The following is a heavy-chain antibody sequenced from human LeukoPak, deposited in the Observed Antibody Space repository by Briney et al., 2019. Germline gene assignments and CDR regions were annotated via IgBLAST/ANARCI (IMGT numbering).Heavy chain of an antibody. V-gene: IGHV1-69*13. CDR3: ARVVGYGWAKPFDY. CDR1: GGTFSSYA. CDR2: IIPIFGTA. D-gene: IGHD6-19*01. J-gene: IGHJ4*02. Sequence: GASVKVSCKASGGTFSSYAISWVRQAPGQGLEWMGGIIPIFGTANYAQKFQGRVTITADESTSTAYMELSSLRSEDTAVYYCARVVGYGWAKPFDYWGQGTLGTVSS.